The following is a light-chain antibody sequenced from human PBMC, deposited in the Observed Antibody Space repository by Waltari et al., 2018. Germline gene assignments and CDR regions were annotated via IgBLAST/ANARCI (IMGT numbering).Light chain of an antibody. Sequence: QSALTPPASVSGFPGQSITISCTGASSDVGAYNPVSWYQQHPGKAPKLMIYGVANRPSGVSNRFSGSKSGNTASLTISGLQAEDEADYYCTSYTSSSTWVFGGGTKLTVL. J-gene: IGLJ3*02. V-gene: IGLV2-14*03. CDR1: SSDVGAYNP. CDR2: GVA. CDR3: TSYTSSSTWV.